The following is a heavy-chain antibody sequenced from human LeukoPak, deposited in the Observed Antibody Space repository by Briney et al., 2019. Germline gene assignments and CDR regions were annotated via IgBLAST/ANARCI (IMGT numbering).Heavy chain of an antibody. CDR2: MKQDGSEK. V-gene: IGHV3-7*04. Sequence: GGSLRLSCAASGFTFSAYWMSWVRQAPGKGLEWVANMKQDGSEKYYVDSVKGRFTISRDNAENSLYLQMNSLRAEDTAVYYCARASTYPDNWGQGTLVTISS. J-gene: IGHJ4*02. CDR1: GFTFSAYW. CDR3: ARASTYPDN.